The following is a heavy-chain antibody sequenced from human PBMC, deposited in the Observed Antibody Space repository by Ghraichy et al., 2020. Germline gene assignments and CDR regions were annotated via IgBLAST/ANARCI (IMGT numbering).Heavy chain of an antibody. CDR3: STSPRADRGNY. CDR2: IKTVGSTT. Sequence: LSLTCAASGLTFSSYWMHWVRQAPGKGLEWVSHIKTVGSTTNYADSVRGRFTISRDNAKNTLYLQMNSLRADDTAVYYCSTSPRADRGNYWGQGTLVTVSS. J-gene: IGHJ4*02. V-gene: IGHV3-74*01. D-gene: IGHD3-10*01. CDR1: GLTFSSYW.